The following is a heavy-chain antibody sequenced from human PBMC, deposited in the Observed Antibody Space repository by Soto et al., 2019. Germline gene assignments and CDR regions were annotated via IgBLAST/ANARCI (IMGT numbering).Heavy chain of an antibody. CDR3: AILPSSYGASTF. CDR1: GFTFSSYA. CDR2: ISGSGGST. Sequence: EVQLLESGGGLVQPGGSLRLSCAASGFTFSSYAMRWVRQAPGKGLEWVSGISGSGGSTYYADSVKGRFTISRDNSQNKLYLQMKCLSDEATAVYYCAILPSSYGASTFGGQGNLVPVS. D-gene: IGHD4-17*01. J-gene: IGHJ4*02. V-gene: IGHV3-23*01.